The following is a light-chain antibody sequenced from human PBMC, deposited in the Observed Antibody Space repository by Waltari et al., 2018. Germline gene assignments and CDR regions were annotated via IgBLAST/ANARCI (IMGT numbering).Light chain of an antibody. J-gene: IGKJ5*01. Sequence: DIQMTQSPSSLSASVGDRVTSTCQASQPIARYLNWYQQKPGKAPKLLIYAASTLQRGVPSRFSGSGSGTDFTLAINSVQPDDFATYFCQQTSSAPFTFGRGTRLDFK. CDR1: QPIARY. CDR3: QQTSSAPFT. CDR2: AAS. V-gene: IGKV1-39*01.